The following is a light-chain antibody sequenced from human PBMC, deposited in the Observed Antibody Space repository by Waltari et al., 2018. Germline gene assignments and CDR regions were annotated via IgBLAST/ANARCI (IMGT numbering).Light chain of an antibody. CDR2: NAS. Sequence: DVQMTQSPSPLSASVGDTDRIPCRASQRIMSWLAWYQQKAGKAPKVLISNASTLESGVPSRFSGSESGTEFTLTISNLQPDDFATYYCQQYNTDYTFGQGTILEIK. CDR1: QRIMSW. J-gene: IGKJ2*01. CDR3: QQYNTDYT. V-gene: IGKV1-5*03.